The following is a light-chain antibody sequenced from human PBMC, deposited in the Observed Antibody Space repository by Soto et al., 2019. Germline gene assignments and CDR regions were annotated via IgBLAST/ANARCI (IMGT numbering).Light chain of an antibody. CDR2: GAS. Sequence: DIQMTQSPSSLSASVGDRVTITCRASQSISSYLNWYQQKPGKAPKLLIYGASSLQSGVPFRISGSGSGTDFTLTISSLQPEDFATYYCHQSNSTPLTFGGGTKVEIK. J-gene: IGKJ4*01. CDR3: HQSNSTPLT. CDR1: QSISSY. V-gene: IGKV1-39*01.